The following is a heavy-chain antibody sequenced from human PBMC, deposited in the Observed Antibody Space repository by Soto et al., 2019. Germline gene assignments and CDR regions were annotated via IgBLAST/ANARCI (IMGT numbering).Heavy chain of an antibody. CDR3: ASTYCSSTSCYERDTYYYYYGMDV. Sequence: GESLKISCKASGYSFSSYWIGWVRQISGKGLEWMGITYPEDSQTLYSPSFQGHVTISADKSISTAYLQWSSLKASDTAMYYCASTYCSSTSCYERDTYYYYYGMDVWGQGTTVTVSS. CDR2: TYPEDSQT. CDR1: GYSFSSYW. D-gene: IGHD2-2*01. V-gene: IGHV5-51*01. J-gene: IGHJ6*02.